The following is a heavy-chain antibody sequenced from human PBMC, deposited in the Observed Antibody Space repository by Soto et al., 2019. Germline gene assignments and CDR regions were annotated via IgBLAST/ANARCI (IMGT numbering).Heavy chain of an antibody. CDR2: INHAGSA. D-gene: IGHD3-16*01. Sequence: QVQLQEWGAGLLKPSETLSLTCAVYGASFSSYYCTWIRQPPGTGLEWIGEINHAGSANYNPSLKSRVTISVDASKNQFSLMLSSVTAADTAVYYCARCEGGYFDLWGRGTLVTVSS. CDR3: ARCEGGYFDL. CDR1: GASFSSYY. V-gene: IGHV4-34*01. J-gene: IGHJ2*01.